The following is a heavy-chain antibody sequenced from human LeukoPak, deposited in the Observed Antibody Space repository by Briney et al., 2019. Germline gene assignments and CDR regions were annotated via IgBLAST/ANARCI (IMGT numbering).Heavy chain of an antibody. CDR2: ITATGGSA. Sequence: HSGGSLRLSCAASGFTFGSYPMTWVRQAPGKGLEWVSTITATGGSAYYADSVKGRFTISRDNSKNTLYLQMNSLRAEDTAVYYCAKPKYQLLFRRGDAFDIWGQGTMVTVSS. CDR3: AKPKYQLLFRRGDAFDI. D-gene: IGHD2-2*01. J-gene: IGHJ3*02. V-gene: IGHV3-23*01. CDR1: GFTFGSYP.